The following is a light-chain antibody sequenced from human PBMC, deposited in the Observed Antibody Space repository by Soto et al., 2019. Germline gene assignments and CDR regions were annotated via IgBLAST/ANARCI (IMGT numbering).Light chain of an antibody. CDR2: GAS. CDR3: QHYNSWPLT. J-gene: IGKJ4*01. V-gene: IGKV3-15*01. CDR1: QSLNNY. Sequence: EIELTQSPATLSLSPGERATLSCRASQSLNNYLGWYQQKPGQAPRLLIYGASTRATGIPARFSGSGSGTEFTLTISSLQSEDFAVYYCQHYNSWPLTFGGGTKVDIK.